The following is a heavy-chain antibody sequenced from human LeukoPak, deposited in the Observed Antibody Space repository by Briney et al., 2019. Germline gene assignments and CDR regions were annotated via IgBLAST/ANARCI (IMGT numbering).Heavy chain of an antibody. CDR1: GFTFSNNE. CDR3: ASVIVATSFDY. CDR2: ISSSGTTI. V-gene: IGHV3-48*03. J-gene: IGHJ4*02. Sequence: GGSLRLSCAASGFTFSNNEMNWVRQAPGKGLEWVSYISSSGTTIYYADSVKGRFTISRDNAKKSPYLQMNSLRAEDTAVYYCASVIVATSFDYWGQGTLVTVSS. D-gene: IGHD5-12*01.